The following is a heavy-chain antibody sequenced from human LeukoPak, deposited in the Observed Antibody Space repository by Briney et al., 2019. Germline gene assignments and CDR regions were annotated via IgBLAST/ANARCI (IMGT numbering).Heavy chain of an antibody. CDR2: ISGSGGST. J-gene: IGHJ4*02. Sequence: PGGSLRLSCAASGFTFSSYAMSWVRQAPGKGLEWVSAISGSGGSTYYADSVKGRFTISRDNSKNTLYLQINSLRAEDTAVYYCAKDRQGGGSIGPDYFDYWGQGTVVIVSS. V-gene: IGHV3-23*01. D-gene: IGHD6-6*01. CDR1: GFTFSSYA. CDR3: AKDRQGGGSIGPDYFDY.